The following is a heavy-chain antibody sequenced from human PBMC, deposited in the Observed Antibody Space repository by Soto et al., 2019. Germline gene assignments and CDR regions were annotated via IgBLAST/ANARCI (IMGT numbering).Heavy chain of an antibody. Sequence: GGSLRLSCAASGFTFSNAWMSWVRQAPGKGLEWVGRIKSKTDGGTTDYAAPVKGRFTTSRDDSKNTLYLQMNSLKTEDTAVYYCTTGRYSSSSVLFDYWGQGTLVTVSS. V-gene: IGHV3-15*01. J-gene: IGHJ4*02. D-gene: IGHD6-6*01. CDR2: IKSKTDGGTT. CDR1: GFTFSNAW. CDR3: TTGRYSSSSVLFDY.